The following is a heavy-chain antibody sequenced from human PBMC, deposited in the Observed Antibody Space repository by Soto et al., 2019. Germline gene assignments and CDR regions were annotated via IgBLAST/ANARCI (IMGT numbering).Heavy chain of an antibody. CDR1: GYTFTRYG. D-gene: IGHD3-22*01. J-gene: IGHJ4*02. V-gene: IGHV1-18*01. Sequence: ASVKVSCKASGYTFTRYGISCVLQAPGQGLEWMGWISAYNGNTNYAQKLQGRVTMTTDTSTSTAYMELRSLRSDDTAVYYCAVYDSSGPPLDYWGQGTLVTVSS. CDR2: ISAYNGNT. CDR3: AVYDSSGPPLDY.